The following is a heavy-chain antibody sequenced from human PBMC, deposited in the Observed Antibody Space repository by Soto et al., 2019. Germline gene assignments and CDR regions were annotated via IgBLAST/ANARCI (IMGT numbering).Heavy chain of an antibody. Sequence: TSVKVSCKVSGYTLTELSMHWVRQAPGKGLEWMGGFDPEDGETIYAQKFQGRVTMTEDTSTDTAYMELSSLRSEDTAVYYCATSNMRELLFYAFDIWGQGTMVTVSS. CDR3: ATSNMRELLFYAFDI. D-gene: IGHD1-26*01. J-gene: IGHJ3*02. V-gene: IGHV1-24*01. CDR2: FDPEDGET. CDR1: GYTLTELS.